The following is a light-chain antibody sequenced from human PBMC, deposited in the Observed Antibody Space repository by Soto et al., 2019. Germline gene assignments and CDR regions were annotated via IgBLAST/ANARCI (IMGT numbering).Light chain of an antibody. V-gene: IGLV2-14*01. Sequence: QSALAQPASVSGSPGQTISISCTGTSSDVGGYNAVSWYQHHPGKAPKLIIYEVTHRPAGVSGRFSASKPGNTASLTITGLQAEDEADYYCNSFRVNRLYVFGTGTKLTVL. CDR1: SSDVGGYNA. CDR2: EVT. CDR3: NSFRVNRLYV. J-gene: IGLJ1*01.